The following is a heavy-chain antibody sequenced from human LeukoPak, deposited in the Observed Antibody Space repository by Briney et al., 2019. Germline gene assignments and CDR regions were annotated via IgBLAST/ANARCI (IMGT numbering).Heavy chain of an antibody. CDR2: IYYSGNT. J-gene: IGHJ3*02. V-gene: IGHV4-39*01. Sequence: SETLSLTCTVSGGSISSATSYWAWIRQPPGKGLEWIWSIYYSGNTYYNPSLKSRVTMSVDTSKNQFSLKLTSVTAADTAVYYCARYPKSYSSGWTAFDIWGQGTMVTVSS. CDR3: ARYPKSYSSGWTAFDI. D-gene: IGHD6-19*01. CDR1: GGSISSATSY.